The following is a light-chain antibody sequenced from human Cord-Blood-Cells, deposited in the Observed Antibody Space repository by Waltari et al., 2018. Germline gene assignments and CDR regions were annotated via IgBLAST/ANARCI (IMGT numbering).Light chain of an antibody. J-gene: IGLJ3*02. CDR2: EGS. CDR1: SSDVGSYHL. CDR3: CSYAGSSTWV. Sequence: QSALTQPASVSGPPGQSITISCTGPSSDVGSYHLVSCYQQHPGKAPKLMIYEGSKRPSGVSNRFSGSKSGNTASLTISGLQAEDEADYYCCSYAGSSTWVFGGGTKLTVL. V-gene: IGLV2-23*01.